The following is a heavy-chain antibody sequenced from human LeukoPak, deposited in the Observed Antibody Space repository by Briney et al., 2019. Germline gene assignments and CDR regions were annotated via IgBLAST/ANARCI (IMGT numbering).Heavy chain of an antibody. D-gene: IGHD2-21*02. V-gene: IGHV3-66*01. CDR3: ARVAYYRVTADQITDAFDV. CDR1: GFTFDDFA. J-gene: IGHJ3*01. CDR2: LYSDGTT. Sequence: GGSLRLSCAASGFTFDDFAMHWVRQAPGKGLEWVSVLYSDGTTYYADSVKGRFTISRDNSRSTLYLQMNSLRAEDTALYFCARVAYYRVTADQITDAFDVWGRGTAVTVSS.